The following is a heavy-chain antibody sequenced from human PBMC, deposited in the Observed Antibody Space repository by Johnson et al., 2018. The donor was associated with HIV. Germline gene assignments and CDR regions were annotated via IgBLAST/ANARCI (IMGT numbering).Heavy chain of an antibody. D-gene: IGHD4-23*01. V-gene: IGHV3-30*02. Sequence: VQLVESGGGLVQPGGSLRLSCAASGFTFSRYWMSWVRQAPGKGLEWVSFIRYDGSNKYYADSVKGRFTISRDNSKNTLYLQMNSLRGEDTAVYYCAKDRRSFYGGKAADVFDIWGQGTMVTVSS. CDR3: AKDRRSFYGGKAADVFDI. CDR1: GFTFSRYW. J-gene: IGHJ3*02. CDR2: IRYDGSNK.